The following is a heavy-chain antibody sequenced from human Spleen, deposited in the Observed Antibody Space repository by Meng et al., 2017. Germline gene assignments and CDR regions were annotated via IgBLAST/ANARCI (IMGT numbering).Heavy chain of an antibody. Sequence: SETLSPTCAVYGGSFSGYYWSWIRQPPGKGLEWIGEINHSGSTNYNPSLKRRVTIPVDTSKNQFSLKLSSVTAADTAVYYCARSYSSRTWAYYYGMDVWGQGTTVTVSS. CDR1: GGSFSGYY. CDR2: INHSGST. CDR3: ARSYSSRTWAYYYGMDV. D-gene: IGHD6-13*01. V-gene: IGHV4-34*01. J-gene: IGHJ6*02.